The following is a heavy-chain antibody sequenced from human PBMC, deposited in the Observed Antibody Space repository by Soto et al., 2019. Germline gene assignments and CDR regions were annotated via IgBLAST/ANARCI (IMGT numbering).Heavy chain of an antibody. J-gene: IGHJ4*02. CDR3: ARDRGSSGYCYFDY. Sequence: QVQLVESGGGVVQPGRSLRLSCAASGFTFSSYAMHWVRQAPGKGLEWVAVISYDGSNKYYADSVKGRFTISRDNSKNTLYLQMNSLRAEDTAVYYCARDRGSSGYCYFDYWGQGTLVTVSS. CDR1: GFTFSSYA. V-gene: IGHV3-30-3*01. CDR2: ISYDGSNK. D-gene: IGHD6-19*01.